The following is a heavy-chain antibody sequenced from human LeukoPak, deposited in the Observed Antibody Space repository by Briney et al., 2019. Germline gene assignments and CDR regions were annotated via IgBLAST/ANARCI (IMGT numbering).Heavy chain of an antibody. J-gene: IGHJ5*02. CDR3: ARDPPLIYYDSSGPS. CDR2: ISSSSSYI. D-gene: IGHD3-22*01. Sequence: GGSLRLSCAASGFTFSSYSMNWVRQAPGEGLEWVSSISSSSSYIYYADSVKGRFTISRDNAKNSLYLQMNSLRAEDTAVYYCARDPPLIYYDSSGPSWGQGTLVTVSS. V-gene: IGHV3-21*01. CDR1: GFTFSSYS.